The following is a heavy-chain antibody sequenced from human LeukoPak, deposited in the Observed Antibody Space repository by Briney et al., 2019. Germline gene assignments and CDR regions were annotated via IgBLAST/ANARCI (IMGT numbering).Heavy chain of an antibody. D-gene: IGHD3-3*01. V-gene: IGHV4-39*01. CDR1: GGSISSSSYF. CDR2: FYYIGSP. Sequence: SETLSLTCTVSGGSISSSSYFWDWIRQPPGKGLEWIGSFYYIGSPYYNPSLKSRVTISVDTSKNHFSLKLSSVTAADTAVYYCARHFGAISNFDYWGQGTLVTVSS. J-gene: IGHJ4*02. CDR3: ARHFGAISNFDY.